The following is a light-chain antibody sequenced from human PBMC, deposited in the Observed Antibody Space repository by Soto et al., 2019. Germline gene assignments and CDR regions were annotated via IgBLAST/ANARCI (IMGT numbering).Light chain of an antibody. V-gene: IGLV2-14*01. CDR3: SSDAGMGIVV. J-gene: IGLJ2*01. CDR2: DVN. CDR1: SSDVGTYNY. Sequence: QSALTQPASVSGSPGQSITISCTGTSSDVGTYNYVSWYQHQPGKAPKLMIYDVNNRPSGVYKRFSGSKSGTTASLTISGRPDEDEAYYFWSSDAGMGIVVFGGGTKLTVL.